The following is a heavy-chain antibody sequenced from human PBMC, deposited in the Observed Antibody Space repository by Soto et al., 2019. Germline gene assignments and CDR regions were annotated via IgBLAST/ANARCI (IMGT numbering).Heavy chain of an antibody. V-gene: IGHV1-69*01. D-gene: IGHD3-10*01. CDR3: ARPRPHYDGSGRNYYGMDV. J-gene: IGHJ6*02. CDR1: GGTFSSYA. Sequence: QVQLVQSGAEVKKPGSSVKVSCKASGGTFSSYAISWVRQAPGQGLEWMGGIIPIFGTANYAQKFQGRVTITADESTSTAYMELSSLRSEDTAVYYCARPRPHYDGSGRNYYGMDVWGQGTTVTVSS. CDR2: IIPIFGTA.